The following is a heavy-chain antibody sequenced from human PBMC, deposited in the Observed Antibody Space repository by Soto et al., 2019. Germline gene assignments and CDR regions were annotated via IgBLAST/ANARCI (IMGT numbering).Heavy chain of an antibody. V-gene: IGHV3-74*01. CDR1: GFTFSSYW. Sequence: PGGSLRLSCAASGFTFSSYWMHWVRQAPGKGLVWVSRINSDGSSTSYADSVKGRFTISRDNAKNTLYLQMNSLRAEDTAVYYCARGMSLEALDYGMDVWGQGXTVTVYS. CDR3: ARGMSLEALDYGMDV. CDR2: INSDGSST. D-gene: IGHD3-10*01. J-gene: IGHJ6*02.